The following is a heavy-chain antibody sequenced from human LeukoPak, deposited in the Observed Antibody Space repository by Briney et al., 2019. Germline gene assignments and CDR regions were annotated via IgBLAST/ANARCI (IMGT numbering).Heavy chain of an antibody. V-gene: IGHV4-34*01. Sequence: PGGSLRLSCAASGFTFSDYYWSWIRQPPGKGLEWIGEINHSGSTNYNPSLKSRVTISVDTSKNQFSLKLSSVTAADTAVYYCARDTTVTDRPFDYWGQGTLVTVSS. CDR2: INHSGST. CDR1: GFTFSDYY. D-gene: IGHD4-11*01. J-gene: IGHJ4*02. CDR3: ARDTTVTDRPFDY.